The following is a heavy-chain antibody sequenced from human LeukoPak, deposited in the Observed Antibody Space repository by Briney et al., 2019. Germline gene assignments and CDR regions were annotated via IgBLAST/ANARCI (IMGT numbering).Heavy chain of an antibody. D-gene: IGHD2-2*01. Sequence: PSETLSLTCTVSGGSISSYYWSWIRQPPGRGLAWIGYNYYSGSTNYNPSLKSRVTISVDTSKNQFSLKLSSVTAADTAVYYCARDLPDEAHCSSTSCPYYFDYWGQGTLVTVSS. CDR1: GGSISSYY. CDR2: NYYSGST. J-gene: IGHJ4*02. CDR3: ARDLPDEAHCSSTSCPYYFDY. V-gene: IGHV4-59*01.